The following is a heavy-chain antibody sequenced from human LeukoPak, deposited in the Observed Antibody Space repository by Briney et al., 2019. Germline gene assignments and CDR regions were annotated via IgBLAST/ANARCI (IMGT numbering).Heavy chain of an antibody. V-gene: IGHV3-43*02. Sequence: GGSLRLSCAASGFTFHNYAIHWVRQAPGKGLEWVSLTSGDGITTYFADSVKGRFTISRDNSKSSLFLQMNSLRTEDTALYYCERDNVYGGADYWGQGTLVTVSS. J-gene: IGHJ4*02. CDR1: GFTFHNYA. CDR3: ERDNVYGGADY. CDR2: TSGDGITT. D-gene: IGHD5/OR15-5a*01.